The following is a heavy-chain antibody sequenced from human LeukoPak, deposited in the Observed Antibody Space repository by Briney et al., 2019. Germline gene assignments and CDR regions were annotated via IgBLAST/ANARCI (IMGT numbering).Heavy chain of an antibody. CDR3: ARLLLGYCSSTSCYENYYYYYGMDV. V-gene: IGHV3-21*01. D-gene: IGHD2-2*01. CDR2: ISSSSSYI. J-gene: IGHJ6*02. Sequence: GGSLRLSCAASGFTFSSYAMHWVRQAPGKGLEWVSSISSSSSYIYYADSVKGRFTISRDNAKNSLYLQMNSLRAEDTAVYYCARLLLGYCSSTSCYENYYYYYGMDVWGQGTTVTVSS. CDR1: GFTFSSYA.